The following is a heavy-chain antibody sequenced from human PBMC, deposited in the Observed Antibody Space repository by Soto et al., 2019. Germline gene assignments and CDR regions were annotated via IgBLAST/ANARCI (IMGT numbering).Heavy chain of an antibody. CDR2: ISGSGGST. V-gene: IGHV3-23*01. CDR1: GFTFSSYA. J-gene: IGHJ6*02. CDR3: AKAGVGDFWSGYYTGIRGNYYYGMDV. Sequence: EVQLLESGGGLVQPGGSPRLSCAASGFTFSSYAMSWVRQAPGKGLEWVSAISGSGGSTYYADSVKGRFTISRDNSKNPLYLQMNSLRAEDTAVYYCAKAGVGDFWSGYYTGIRGNYYYGMDVWGQGTTVTVSS. D-gene: IGHD3-3*01.